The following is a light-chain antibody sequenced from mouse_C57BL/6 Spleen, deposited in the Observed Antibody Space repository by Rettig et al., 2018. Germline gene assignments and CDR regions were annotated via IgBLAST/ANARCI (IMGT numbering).Light chain of an antibody. CDR2: YAS. J-gene: IGKJ1*01. CDR1: QSIRDY. Sequence: DIVMTQSPATLSVTPGDRVSLSCRASQSIRDYLHWYQQKSHESPRLLIKYASQTISGIPSRFSGSGSGSDFTLSINSVEPEDVGVYYCQNGHSFPWTFGGGTKLEIK. CDR3: QNGHSFPWT. V-gene: IGKV5-39*01.